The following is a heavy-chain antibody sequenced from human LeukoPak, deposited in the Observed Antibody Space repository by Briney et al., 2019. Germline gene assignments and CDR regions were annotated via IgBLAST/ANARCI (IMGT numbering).Heavy chain of an antibody. CDR3: AGSDSSAWHRFDY. CDR1: GFTFSSYA. Sequence: GRSLRLSCAASGFTFSSYAMHWVRQSPGKGLEWVAVISHDGSQKYYTDSVKGRFTISRDNSKNTLYLQMNSLRAEDTAVYYCAGSDSSAWHRFDYWGQGTLVTVSS. J-gene: IGHJ4*02. V-gene: IGHV3-30-3*01. D-gene: IGHD6-19*01. CDR2: ISHDGSQK.